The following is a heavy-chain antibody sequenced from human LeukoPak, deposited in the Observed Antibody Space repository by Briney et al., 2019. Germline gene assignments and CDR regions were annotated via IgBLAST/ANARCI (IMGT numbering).Heavy chain of an antibody. Sequence: SETLSLTCTVSGGSISSSSYYWGWIRQPPGKGLEWIGNIYYSGSTYYNPSLKNRVTISVDTPKNQFSLKLSSVTAADTAVYYCARDGYNPIDYWGQGTLVTVSS. CDR2: IYYSGST. CDR3: ARDGYNPIDY. CDR1: GGSISSSSYY. V-gene: IGHV4-39*07. J-gene: IGHJ4*02. D-gene: IGHD5-24*01.